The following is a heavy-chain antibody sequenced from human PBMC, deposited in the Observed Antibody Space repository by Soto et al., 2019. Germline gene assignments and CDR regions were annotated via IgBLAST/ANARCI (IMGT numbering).Heavy chain of an antibody. Sequence: QGQLVQSGAEVEEPGASVKVSCKASGYSFTDYGINWVRQAPGQGIEWMGWINTNNGNTRYEQKFQGRVTMTTDTSTNTAEIELSTLRSDGTCVSYCARKRFFRDCLTLDPWGQGPLVTVSS. CDR1: GYSFTDYG. CDR2: INTNNGNT. J-gene: IGHJ5*02. CDR3: ARKRFFRDCLTLDP. V-gene: IGHV1-18*01. D-gene: IGHD2-21*02.